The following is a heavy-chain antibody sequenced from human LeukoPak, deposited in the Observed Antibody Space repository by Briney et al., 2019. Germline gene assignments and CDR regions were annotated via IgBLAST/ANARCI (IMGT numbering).Heavy chain of an antibody. V-gene: IGHV1-8*01. CDR2: MNPNSGNT. CDR1: RYTFTSYD. CDR3: ARKHYGSNRWFDP. D-gene: IGHD4/OR15-4a*01. Sequence: ASVKVSCKASRYTFTSYDINWVRQATGQGLEWMRWMNPNSGNTGYAQKFQGRVTTTRNTSTSTAYMELSSLRSEDTAVYYCARKHYGSNRWFDPWGRGTLVTVSS. J-gene: IGHJ5*02.